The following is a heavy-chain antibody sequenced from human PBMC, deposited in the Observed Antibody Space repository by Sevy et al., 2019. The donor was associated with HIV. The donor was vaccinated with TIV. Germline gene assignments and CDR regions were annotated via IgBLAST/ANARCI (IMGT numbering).Heavy chain of an antibody. V-gene: IGHV3-23*01. CDR3: AKDLERILSIVVVPAAAFDP. Sequence: GGSLRLSCAASGFTFSSYAMSWVRQAPGKGLEWVSAISGSGGSTYYADSVKGRFTISRDISKNTLYLQMNSLRAEDXXVYYCAKDLERILSIVVVPAAAFDPWGQGTLVTVSS. J-gene: IGHJ5*02. D-gene: IGHD2-2*01. CDR2: ISGSGGST. CDR1: GFTFSSYA.